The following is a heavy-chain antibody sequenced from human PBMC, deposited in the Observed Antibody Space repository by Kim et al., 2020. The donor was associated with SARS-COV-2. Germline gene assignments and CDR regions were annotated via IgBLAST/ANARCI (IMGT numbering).Heavy chain of an antibody. Sequence: GGSLRLSCAASGFTFSSYEMNWVRQAPGKGLEWVSYISSSGSTIYYADSVKGRFTISRDNAKNSLYLQMNSLRAEDTAVYYCARDRLSVRGVIDYWGQGTLVTVSS. CDR3: ARDRLSVRGVIDY. D-gene: IGHD3-10*01. CDR2: ISSSGSTI. V-gene: IGHV3-48*03. CDR1: GFTFSSYE. J-gene: IGHJ4*02.